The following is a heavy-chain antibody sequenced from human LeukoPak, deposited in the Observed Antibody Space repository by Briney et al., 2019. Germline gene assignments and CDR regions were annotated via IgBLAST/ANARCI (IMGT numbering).Heavy chain of an antibody. CDR2: ISSGGINK. CDR1: RFTFSSYN. D-gene: IGHD4-23*01. CDR3: ARDAPRGGNSPFDS. Sequence: GGSLRLSCAASRFTFSSYNMNWVRQAPGKGLEWVSYISSGGINKYYADSVKARFTISRDDAKNLLFLQMSSLRAEDTAVYYCARDAPRGGNSPFDSWGQGTLVTVSS. V-gene: IGHV3-48*01. J-gene: IGHJ4*02.